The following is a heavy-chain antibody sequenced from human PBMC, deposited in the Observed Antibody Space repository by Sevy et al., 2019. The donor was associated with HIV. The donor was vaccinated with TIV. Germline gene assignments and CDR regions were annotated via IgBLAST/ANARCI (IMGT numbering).Heavy chain of an antibody. Sequence: GGSLRLSCTASGFTCSSYDMNWVRQAPGKGPEWVSKISSSGSSIYYADSVKGRFTISIDNAKNSLNLQMNSLRAVDTAVYYCTRNVGAFDNGFDPWGQGTLVTVSS. J-gene: IGHJ5*02. V-gene: IGHV3-48*03. CDR3: TRNVGAFDNGFDP. D-gene: IGHD3-16*01. CDR1: GFTCSSYD. CDR2: ISSSGSSI.